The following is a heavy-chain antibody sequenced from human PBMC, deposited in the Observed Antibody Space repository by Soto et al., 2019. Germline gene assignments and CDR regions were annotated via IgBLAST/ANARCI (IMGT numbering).Heavy chain of an antibody. D-gene: IGHD3-22*01. Sequence: WASVKVSCKASGGTFSSYAISWVRQAPGQGLEWMGGIIPIFGTANYAQKFQGRVTITADESTSTAYMELSSLRSEDTAVYYCASGFYDSSGYTFDHWGQGTLVTVSS. CDR3: ASGFYDSSGYTFDH. V-gene: IGHV1-69*13. CDR1: GGTFSSYA. J-gene: IGHJ4*02. CDR2: IIPIFGTA.